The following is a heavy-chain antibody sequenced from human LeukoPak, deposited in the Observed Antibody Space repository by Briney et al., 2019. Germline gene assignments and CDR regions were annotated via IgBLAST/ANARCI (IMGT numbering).Heavy chain of an antibody. CDR1: GGSISSYY. CDR3: ARDRMSTVTLSLMDV. Sequence: SETLSLTCTVSGGSISSYYWSWIRQPAGKGLEWIGRIYTSGSTNYNPSLKSRVAMSVDTSKNQFSLELSSVTAADTAVYYCARDRMSTVTLSLMDVWGKGTTVTVSS. CDR2: IYTSGST. J-gene: IGHJ6*03. V-gene: IGHV4-4*07. D-gene: IGHD4-17*01.